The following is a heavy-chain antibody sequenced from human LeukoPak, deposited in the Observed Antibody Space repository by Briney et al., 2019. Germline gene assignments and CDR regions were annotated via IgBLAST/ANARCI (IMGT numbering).Heavy chain of an antibody. V-gene: IGHV3-21*01. D-gene: IGHD3-22*01. J-gene: IGHJ4*02. Sequence: GGSLRLSCAASRFTFSTYSMNWVRQAPGKGLEWVSFISTSSSYIYYADSVKGRFTISRDNAKNSLYLQMNSLRAEDTAVYYCARPLYYYDSSTGYWGQGTLVTVSS. CDR2: ISTSSSYI. CDR3: ARPLYYYDSSTGY. CDR1: RFTFSTYS.